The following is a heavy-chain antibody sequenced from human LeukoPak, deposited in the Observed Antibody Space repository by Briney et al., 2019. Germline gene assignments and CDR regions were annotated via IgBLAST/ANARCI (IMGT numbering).Heavy chain of an antibody. V-gene: IGHV4-34*01. CDR1: GGSFSGYY. CDR2: INHSGST. CDR3: ARDRWAAIEYYYYYYMDV. J-gene: IGHJ6*03. Sequence: SETLSLTCAVYGGSFSGYYWSWIRQPPGKGLEWIGEINHSGSTNYNPSLKSRVTISVDTSKNQFSLKLSSVTAADTAVYYCARDRWAAIEYYYYYYMDVWGKGTTVTVSS. D-gene: IGHD2-2*02.